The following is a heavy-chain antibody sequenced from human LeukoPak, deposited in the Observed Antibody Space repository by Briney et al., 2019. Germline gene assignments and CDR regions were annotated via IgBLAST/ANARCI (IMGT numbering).Heavy chain of an antibody. V-gene: IGHV3-73*01. Sequence: QSGGSLRLSCAASGFTFSGSAIHWVRQSSGKGLEGVGQIDKKDKGYATATAYAASVNGRFTISRDDSVNTAYLQMKSLKTEDTALYYCTRDSGTYNWFDPWGQGTLVTVSS. CDR3: TRDSGTYNWFDP. CDR1: GFTFSGSA. CDR2: IDKKDKGYATAT. D-gene: IGHD1-26*01. J-gene: IGHJ5*02.